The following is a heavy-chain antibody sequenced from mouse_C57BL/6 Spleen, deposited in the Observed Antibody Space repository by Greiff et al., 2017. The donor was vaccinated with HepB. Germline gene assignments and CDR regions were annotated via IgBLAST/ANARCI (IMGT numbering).Heavy chain of an antibody. D-gene: IGHD1-1*01. Sequence: EVKLVESGGGLVQPGGSMKLSCVASGFTFSNYWMNWVRQSPEKGLEWVAQIRLKSDNYATHYAESVKGRFTISRDDSKSSVYLQMNNLRAEDTGIHYCTGDYGSLYAMDYWGQGTSVTVSS. J-gene: IGHJ4*01. CDR1: GFTFSNYW. V-gene: IGHV6-3*01. CDR3: TGDYGSLYAMDY. CDR2: IRLKSDNYAT.